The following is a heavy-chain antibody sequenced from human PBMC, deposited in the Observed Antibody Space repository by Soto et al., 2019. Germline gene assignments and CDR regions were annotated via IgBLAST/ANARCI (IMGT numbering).Heavy chain of an antibody. J-gene: IGHJ6*03. CDR1: GFTFSSYW. CDR2: INSDGSST. V-gene: IGHV3-74*01. CDR3: ARDWGLYGSGSYLRPTRPYYYYMDV. Sequence: GGSLRLSCAASGFTFSSYWMHWVRQAPGKGLVWVSRINSDGSSTSYADSVKGRFTISRDNDKNTLYLQMNSLRAEDTAVYYCARDWGLYGSGSYLRPTRPYYYYMDVWGKGTTVTVSS. D-gene: IGHD3-10*01.